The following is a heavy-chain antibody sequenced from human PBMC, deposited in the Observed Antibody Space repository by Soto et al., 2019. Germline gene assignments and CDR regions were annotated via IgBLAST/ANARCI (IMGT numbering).Heavy chain of an antibody. CDR1: GYTFTSYY. D-gene: IGHD2-2*01. Sequence: QVQLVQSGAEVKKPGASVKVSCKASGYTFTSYYIHWVRQAPGQGLELMGVINPSGGSTSYAQNFQGRVTMTRDTSTSTVYMELSSLRSEDTAVYYCVRESTPTRWFDPWGQGTLVTVSS. V-gene: IGHV1-46*03. J-gene: IGHJ5*02. CDR2: INPSGGST. CDR3: VRESTPTRWFDP.